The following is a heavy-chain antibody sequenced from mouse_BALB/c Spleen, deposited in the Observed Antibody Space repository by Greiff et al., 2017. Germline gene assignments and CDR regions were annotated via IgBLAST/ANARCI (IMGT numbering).Heavy chain of an antibody. CDR3: ARRSYGDYYAMDY. CDR2: ISNGGGST. J-gene: IGHJ4*01. D-gene: IGHD1-1*01. Sequence: EVKLVESGGGLVQPGGSLKLSCAASGFTFSSYTMSWVRQTPEKRLEWVAYISNGGGSTYYPDTVKGRFTISRDNAKNTLYLQMSSLKSEDTAMYYCARRSYGDYYAMDYWGQGTSVTVSS. V-gene: IGHV5-12-2*01. CDR1: GFTFSSYT.